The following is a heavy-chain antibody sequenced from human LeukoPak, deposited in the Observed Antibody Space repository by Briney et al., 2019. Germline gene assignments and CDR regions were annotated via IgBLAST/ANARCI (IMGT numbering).Heavy chain of an antibody. CDR1: GYTLTSHG. J-gene: IGHJ4*02. D-gene: IGHD2-21*02. Sequence: ASVKVSCKASGYTLTSHGISWVRQAPGQGLEWMGWISAYNGNTNYAQKLQGRVTMTTDTSTSTAYMELRSLRSDDTTVYYCARSAVVVTEDNFDYWGQGTLVTVSS. CDR2: ISAYNGNT. V-gene: IGHV1-18*01. CDR3: ARSAVVVTEDNFDY.